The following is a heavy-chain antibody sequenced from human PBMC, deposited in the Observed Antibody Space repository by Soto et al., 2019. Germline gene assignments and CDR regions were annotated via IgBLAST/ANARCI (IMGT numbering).Heavy chain of an antibody. D-gene: IGHD3-10*01. CDR3: ARDLSGRADV. CDR2: MNEDGSTT. CDR1: EFTFISYW. J-gene: IGHJ6*02. V-gene: IGHV3-74*01. Sequence: LRLSCVDSEFTFISYWMHWVRQVPGKGLVWVSRMNEDGSTTDYADSVKGRFTISRDNARNTLYLQMNSLRAEDTAVYYCARDLSGRADVWGQGTTVTVSS.